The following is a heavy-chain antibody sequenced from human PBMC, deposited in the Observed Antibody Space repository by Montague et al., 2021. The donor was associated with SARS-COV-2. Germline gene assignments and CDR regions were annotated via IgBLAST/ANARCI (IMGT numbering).Heavy chain of an antibody. J-gene: IGHJ4*02. V-gene: IGHV4-34*01. CDR3: AGGQEVDGIKGDLNY. D-gene: IGHD3-16*01. CDR1: GGSINFYY. Sequence: SETLSLTCGVAGGSINFYYWSWIRQPPGKGLEWIGEINHRGSKNNNPSLKTRVTISIDTSKNQFSLQLSSVTTADTAVYYCAGGQEVDGIKGDLNYWGQGTLVTVSS. CDR2: INHRGSK.